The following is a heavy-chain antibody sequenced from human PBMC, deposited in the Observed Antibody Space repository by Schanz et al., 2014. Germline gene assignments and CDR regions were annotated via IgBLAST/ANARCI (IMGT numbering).Heavy chain of an antibody. D-gene: IGHD3-10*01. CDR1: GFTFSSYS. V-gene: IGHV3-48*02. J-gene: IGHJ5*02. Sequence: EVQLVESGGDLVQPGGSLRLSCAASGFTFSSYSMNWVRQTPGKGLEWVSYISTRSITTYYPASLKGRFTISRDDAKNSLYLQMNSLTDEDTAVYYCASGEFGRLFPTWFDPWGQGTLVTVSS. CDR3: ASGEFGRLFPTWFDP. CDR2: ISTRSITT.